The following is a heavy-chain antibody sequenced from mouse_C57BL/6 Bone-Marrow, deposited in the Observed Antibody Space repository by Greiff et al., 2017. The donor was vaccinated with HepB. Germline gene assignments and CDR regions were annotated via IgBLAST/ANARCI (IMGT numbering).Heavy chain of an antibody. V-gene: IGHV3-6*01. CDR3: ARERDYFDY. CDR1: GYSITSGYS. J-gene: IGHJ2*01. Sequence: EVQLVESGPGLVKPSQSLSLTCSVTGYSITSGYSWNWIRQFPGNKLEWMGYISYDGSNNYNPSLKNRISITRDTSKNQFFLKLNSVTTEDTAKYYCARERDYFDYWGQGTTLTVSS. CDR2: ISYDGSN.